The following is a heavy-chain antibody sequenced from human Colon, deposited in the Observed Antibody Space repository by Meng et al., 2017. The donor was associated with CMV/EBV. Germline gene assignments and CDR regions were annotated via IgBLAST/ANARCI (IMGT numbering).Heavy chain of an antibody. J-gene: IGHJ4*02. D-gene: IGHD5-18*01. CDR3: ARVGYGYLF. Sequence: SETLSLTCSVSGGSIRSSSYYWAWIRQPPGKGLERIGNIYDTGSAYYNPSLESRATISLDTPKNQVSLKLSFVTAADTAVYYCARVGYGYLFWGQGALVTVSS. CDR2: IYDTGSA. V-gene: IGHV4-39*07. CDR1: GGSIRSSSYY.